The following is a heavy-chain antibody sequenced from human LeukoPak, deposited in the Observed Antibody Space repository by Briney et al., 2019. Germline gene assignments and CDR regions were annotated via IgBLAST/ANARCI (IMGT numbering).Heavy chain of an antibody. D-gene: IGHD6-6*01. CDR1: GGTFSSYA. Sequence: ASVKVSCKASGGTFSSYAISWARQAPGQGLEWMGRIIPILGIANYAQKFQGRVTITADKSTSTAYMELSSLRSEDTAVYYCAREKDEYSSSSRVSSTYYYMDVWGKGTTVTVSS. CDR2: IIPILGIA. J-gene: IGHJ6*03. CDR3: AREKDEYSSSSRVSSTYYYMDV. V-gene: IGHV1-69*04.